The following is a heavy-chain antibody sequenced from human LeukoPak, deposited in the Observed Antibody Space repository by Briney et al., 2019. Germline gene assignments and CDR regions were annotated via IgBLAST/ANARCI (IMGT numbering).Heavy chain of an antibody. CDR3: ARDYNPDYYYYYMDV. D-gene: IGHD1-14*01. Sequence: SETLSLTCTVSGGSISSSSYYWGWIRQPPGKGLEWIGSIYYSGSTYYNPSLKSRVTISVDTSKDQFSLKLSSVTAADTAVYYCARDYNPDYYYYYMDVWGKGTTVTVSS. CDR1: GGSISSSSYY. CDR2: IYYSGST. V-gene: IGHV4-39*07. J-gene: IGHJ6*03.